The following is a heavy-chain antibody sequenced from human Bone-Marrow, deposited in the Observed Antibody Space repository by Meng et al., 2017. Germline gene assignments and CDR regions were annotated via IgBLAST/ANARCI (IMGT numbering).Heavy chain of an antibody. J-gene: IGHJ4*02. D-gene: IGHD2-21*01. Sequence: QVQLQESGPGEVKPSGTPSLTCAVSGGSITSASWWSWVRQPPGKGLEWIGEIHLNGRPNYNPSLKSRVTISIDKSENHFSLKLTSVTAADTALYYCSGGGVRGYWGQGTLVTVSS. CDR2: IHLNGRP. CDR1: GGSITSASW. CDR3: SGGGVRGY. V-gene: IGHV4-4*02.